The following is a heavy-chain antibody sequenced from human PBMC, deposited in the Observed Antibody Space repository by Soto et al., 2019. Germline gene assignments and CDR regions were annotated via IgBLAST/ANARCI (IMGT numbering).Heavy chain of an antibody. Sequence: AASVKVSCKASGGTFSSYAISWVRQAPGQGLEWMGGIIPIFGTANYAQKFQGRVTITADKSTSTAYMELSSLRSEDTAVYYCARSSGYCTNGVCYYYYYGMDVWGQATTVTVSS. D-gene: IGHD2-8*01. CDR2: IIPIFGTA. V-gene: IGHV1-69*06. CDR3: ARSSGYCTNGVCYYYYYGMDV. J-gene: IGHJ6*02. CDR1: GGTFSSYA.